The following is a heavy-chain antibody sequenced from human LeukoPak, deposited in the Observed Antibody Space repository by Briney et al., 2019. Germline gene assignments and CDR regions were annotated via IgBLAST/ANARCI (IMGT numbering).Heavy chain of an antibody. D-gene: IGHD3-9*01. CDR2: IYYSGST. Sequence: SETLSLTCTVSGGSISSGDYYWSWIRQPPGKGLEWIGYIYYSGSTNYNPSLKSRVTISVDTSKNQFSLKLSSVTAADTAVYYCARHLDLYDAFDIWGQGTMVTVSS. CDR3: ARHLDLYDAFDI. CDR1: GGSISSGDYY. V-gene: IGHV4-30-4*01. J-gene: IGHJ3*02.